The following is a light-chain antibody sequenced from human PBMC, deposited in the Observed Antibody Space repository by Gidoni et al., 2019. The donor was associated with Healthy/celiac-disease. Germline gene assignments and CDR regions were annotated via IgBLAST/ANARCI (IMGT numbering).Light chain of an antibody. CDR3: QQSYSTPQVT. CDR2: AAS. Sequence: DIQMTQSPSSLSASVGDRVTITCRASQSSSSYLNWYQQKPGKAPKLLIYAASSLQSGVPSRFSGSGSGTDFTLTISSLQPEDFATYYCQQSYSTPQVTFGGGTKVEIK. CDR1: QSSSSY. J-gene: IGKJ4*01. V-gene: IGKV1-39*01.